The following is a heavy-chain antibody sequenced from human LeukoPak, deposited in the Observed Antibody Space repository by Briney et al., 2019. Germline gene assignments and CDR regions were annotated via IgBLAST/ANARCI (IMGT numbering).Heavy chain of an antibody. CDR3: ARDPWPDAFDI. CDR1: GFTLSSYW. J-gene: IGHJ3*02. Sequence: GSLRLSCTASGFTLSSYWMSWVRQAPGKGLEWVANIKDDGGAIHYVESVKGRFTISRDNAKNSLYLQMNSLRVEDTAVYYCARDPWPDAFDIWGQGTMVTVSS. V-gene: IGHV3-7*03. CDR2: IKDDGGAI.